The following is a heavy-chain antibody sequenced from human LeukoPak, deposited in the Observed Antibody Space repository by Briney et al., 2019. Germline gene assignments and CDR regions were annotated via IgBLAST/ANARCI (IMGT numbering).Heavy chain of an antibody. J-gene: IGHJ3*02. CDR1: GFTFSSYA. D-gene: IGHD3-22*01. Sequence: PGGSLRLSCAASGFTFSSYAMSWVRQAPGKGLEWVSVLSGSGGSTYYADSVKGRFTISRDNSKNTLYLHMNSLRAEDTALYYCAKDLYRAVFITTSYAFDIWGQGPRSPSPQ. CDR2: LSGSGGST. V-gene: IGHV3-23*01. CDR3: AKDLYRAVFITTSYAFDI.